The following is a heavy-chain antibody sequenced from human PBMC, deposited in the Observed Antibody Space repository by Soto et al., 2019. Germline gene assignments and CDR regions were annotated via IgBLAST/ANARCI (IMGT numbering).Heavy chain of an antibody. D-gene: IGHD1-26*01. CDR3: ARVLSGSCVDY. V-gene: IGHV4-39*01. Sequence: SETLSLTCTVSGGSISSSSYYWGWIRQSPGKGLEWIGSVYYSGSTYYNPSLKSRGTISVDTSKNQVSLQLTSVTAADTAVYYCARVLSGSCVDYWGRGTLVTVSS. CDR2: VYYSGST. J-gene: IGHJ4*02. CDR1: GGSISSSSYY.